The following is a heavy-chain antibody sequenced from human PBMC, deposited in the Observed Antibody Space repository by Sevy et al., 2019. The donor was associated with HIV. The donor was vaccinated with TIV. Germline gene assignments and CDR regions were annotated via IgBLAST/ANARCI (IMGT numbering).Heavy chain of an antibody. V-gene: IGHV4-59*08. Sequence: SETLSLTCTVSGGSISSYLWSWIRQPPGRGLEWIGYMYNTWSTNYNPSLKSRVTISLDTSKNQFSLKLSFVTAADTAVYYCARHRTTAVLYAFDLWGQGTMVTVSS. CDR3: ARHRTTAVLYAFDL. CDR1: GGSISSYL. J-gene: IGHJ3*01. D-gene: IGHD2-21*02. CDR2: MYNTWST.